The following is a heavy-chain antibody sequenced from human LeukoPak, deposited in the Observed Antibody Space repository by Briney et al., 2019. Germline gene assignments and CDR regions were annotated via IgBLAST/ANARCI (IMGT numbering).Heavy chain of an antibody. J-gene: IGHJ4*02. V-gene: IGHV1-2*02. D-gene: IGHD3-10*01. CDR1: GYTFIDYQ. CDR2: MKPNSGDT. Sequence: ASVKVSCKASGYTFIDYQIHWVRQAPGQGLEWMGWMKPNSGDTNYAQKFQGRVTMTRDTSISTAYLDLTGLTSDDTAVYYCVRGGRSYMSRGLTPGYWGQGTLVTVSS. CDR3: VRGGRSYMSRGLTPGY.